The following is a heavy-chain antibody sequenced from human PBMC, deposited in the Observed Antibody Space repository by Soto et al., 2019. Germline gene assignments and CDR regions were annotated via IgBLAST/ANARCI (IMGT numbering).Heavy chain of an antibody. V-gene: IGHV3-15*07. Sequence: EVQLGESAGGLVKPGESLRLSCAGSGFIFSKAWMNWVRQAPGKGLEWVGHLKCKADGGTTDYAAPVKGRFTISRDDSKSTLYIQMNSLETEDTAVYYCTTTHMTMVASRSYLDYWGQGTLVTVSS. J-gene: IGHJ4*02. CDR2: LKCKADGGTT. D-gene: IGHD3-10*01. CDR3: TTTHMTMVASRSYLDY. CDR1: GFIFSKAW.